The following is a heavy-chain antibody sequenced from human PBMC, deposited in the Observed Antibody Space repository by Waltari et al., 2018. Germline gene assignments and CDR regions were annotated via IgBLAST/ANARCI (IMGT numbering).Heavy chain of an antibody. CDR3: ARRSSGATRRYFDY. CDR1: GVSISSSSYY. J-gene: IGHJ4*02. V-gene: IGHV4-39*01. CDR2: IYYSGNT. D-gene: IGHD1-26*01. Sequence: QPQLQESGPGLVKPSETLSLTCTVSGVSISSSSYYWGWVRQPPGKGLEWIGSIYYSGNTYYTPSLNGRVTISVDTSKNQFSLTVRSVTAADTAVYYCARRSSGATRRYFDYWGQGTLVTVSS.